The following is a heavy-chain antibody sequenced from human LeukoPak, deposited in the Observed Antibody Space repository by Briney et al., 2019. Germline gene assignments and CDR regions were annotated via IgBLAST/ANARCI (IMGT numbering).Heavy chain of an antibody. CDR3: TSSNYDSSGDYSY. D-gene: IGHD3-22*01. Sequence: PGGCLRLSCAASGFTFSNAWMSWVRQAPGKGLEWVGRIKSKTDGGTTDYAAPVKGRFIISRDDSKNTLYLQMNSLKTEDTAVYYCTSSNYDSSGDYSYRGQGTLVTVSS. CDR1: GFTFSNAW. CDR2: IKSKTDGGTT. V-gene: IGHV3-15*01. J-gene: IGHJ4*02.